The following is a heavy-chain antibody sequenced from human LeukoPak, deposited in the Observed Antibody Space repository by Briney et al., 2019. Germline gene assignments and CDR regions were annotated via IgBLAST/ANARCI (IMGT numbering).Heavy chain of an antibody. CDR3: AKGYRKGRWLPLDY. J-gene: IGHJ4*02. CDR2: INPITGGT. Sequence: ASVKVSCKASGYTFTGYYLHWVRQAPGQGLEWMGWINPITGGTNYAQRFQGRVTMTRDTSISTVYMELSRLRAEDTALYYCAKGYRKGRWLPLDYWGQGTLVTVSS. CDR1: GYTFTGYY. D-gene: IGHD5-24*01. V-gene: IGHV1-2*02.